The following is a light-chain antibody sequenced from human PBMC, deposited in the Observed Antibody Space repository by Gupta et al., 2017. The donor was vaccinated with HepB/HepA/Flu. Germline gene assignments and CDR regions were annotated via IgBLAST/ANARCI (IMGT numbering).Light chain of an antibody. CDR3: TSWDNNRNGWV. CDR1: NSNIGSHS. CDR2: DNN. J-gene: IGLJ3*02. Sequence: PSASPTLGQRVTISCSGSNSNIGSHSVIWSQHFQGTAPKLVIFDNNRRPSGVPDRFFASKSGATASLTITGLQSEDEADYYCTSWDNNRNGWVFGGGTKLTVL. V-gene: IGLV1-44*01.